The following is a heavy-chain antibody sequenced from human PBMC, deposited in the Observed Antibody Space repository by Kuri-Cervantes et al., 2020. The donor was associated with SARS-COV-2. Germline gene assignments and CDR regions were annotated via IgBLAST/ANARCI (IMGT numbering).Heavy chain of an antibody. J-gene: IGHJ4*02. CDR1: GASISSSTYY. Sequence: SETLSLTCTVSGASISSSTYYWGWIRQSPGKGLEWLGSIYESGDTYYSSSLKSRLRLSVDTSKNQFSLKLSSVTAADTAVYYCARLYYDILTGYYRHYFDYWGQGTLVTVSS. CDR2: IYESGDT. D-gene: IGHD3-9*01. V-gene: IGHV4-39*01. CDR3: ARLYYDILTGYYRHYFDY.